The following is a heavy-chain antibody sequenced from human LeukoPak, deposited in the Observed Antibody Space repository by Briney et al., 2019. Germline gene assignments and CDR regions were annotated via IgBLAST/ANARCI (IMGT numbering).Heavy chain of an antibody. CDR2: IIPIFGTA. CDR3: ASFSRQGPQQLVDY. D-gene: IGHD6-13*01. V-gene: IGHV1-69*13. Sequence: ASVKVSCKASGGTFSSYAIGWVRQAPGQGLEWMGGIIPIFGTANYAQKFQGRVTIAADESTSTAYMELSSLRSEDTAVYYCASFSRQGPQQLVDYWGQGTLVTVSS. J-gene: IGHJ4*02. CDR1: GGTFSSYA.